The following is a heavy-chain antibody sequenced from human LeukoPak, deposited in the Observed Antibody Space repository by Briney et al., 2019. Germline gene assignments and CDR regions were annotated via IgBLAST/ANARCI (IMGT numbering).Heavy chain of an antibody. V-gene: IGHV1-18*04. CDR2: ISAYNGNT. CDR1: GYTFTSYG. Sequence: ASVKVSCKASGYTFTSYGISWVRQAPGQGLEWMGWISAYNGNTNYAQKLQGRVTMTTDTSTSTAYMELRSLRSDDAAVYYCATTVGITGTKAESQGAFDIWGQGTMVTVSS. CDR3: ATTVGITGTKAESQGAFDI. J-gene: IGHJ3*02. D-gene: IGHD1-7*01.